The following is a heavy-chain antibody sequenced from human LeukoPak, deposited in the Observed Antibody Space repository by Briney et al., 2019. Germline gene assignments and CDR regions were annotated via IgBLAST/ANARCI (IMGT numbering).Heavy chain of an antibody. CDR2: TYYSGST. J-gene: IGHJ6*02. CDR1: GGSISSYY. D-gene: IGHD3-3*01. Sequence: PSETLSLTCTVSGGSISSYYWSWLRQPPGKGLEWIGYTYYSGSTNYNPSLKSRVTISVDTSKNQFSLKLSSVTAADTAVYYCARGLNDFWSGSPNYYYYGMDVWGQGTTVTVSS. V-gene: IGHV4-59*01. CDR3: ARGLNDFWSGSPNYYYYGMDV.